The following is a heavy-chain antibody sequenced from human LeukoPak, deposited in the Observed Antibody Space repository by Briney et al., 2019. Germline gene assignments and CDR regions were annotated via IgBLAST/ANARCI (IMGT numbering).Heavy chain of an antibody. D-gene: IGHD1-20*01. Sequence: ASVKVSCKASGYTFTGYYMHWVRQAPGQGLEWMGWINPNSGGTNYTQKFQGRVTMTRGTSISTAYMELSRLRSDDTAVYCCATDNWNDEGVDYWGQGTLVTVSS. CDR1: GYTFTGYY. CDR3: ATDNWNDEGVDY. CDR2: INPNSGGT. J-gene: IGHJ4*02. V-gene: IGHV1-2*02.